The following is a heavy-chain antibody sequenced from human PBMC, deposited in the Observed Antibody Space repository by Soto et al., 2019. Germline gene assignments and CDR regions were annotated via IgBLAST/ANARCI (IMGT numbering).Heavy chain of an antibody. J-gene: IGHJ4*02. D-gene: IGHD6-19*01. CDR1: GFTFSSYA. CDR2: ISGSGGST. CDR3: AKGSSGWYEIFDY. Sequence: EVQLLESGGGLVQPGGSLRLSCAASGFTFSSYAMSWVRQAPGKGLEWVSAISGSGGSTYYADSVKGRFTISRDNSKNTLYLHMNSLRAEDTAVYYCAKGSSGWYEIFDYWGQGTLVTVSS. V-gene: IGHV3-23*01.